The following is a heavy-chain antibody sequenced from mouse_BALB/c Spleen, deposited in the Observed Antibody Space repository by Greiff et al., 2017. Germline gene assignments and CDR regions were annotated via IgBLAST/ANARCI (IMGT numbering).Heavy chain of an antibody. D-gene: IGHD2-14*01. V-gene: IGHV1S81*02. J-gene: IGHJ2*01. CDR1: GYTFTSYY. CDR2: INPRNGGT. Sequence: QVQLQQSGAELVKPGASVKLSCKASGYTFTSYYMYWVKQRPGQGLEWIGEINPRNGGTNFNEKFKSKATLTVDKSSSTAYMQLSSLTSEDSAVYYCTRRDYRYDGRVDYWGQGTTLTVSS. CDR3: TRRDYRYDGRVDY.